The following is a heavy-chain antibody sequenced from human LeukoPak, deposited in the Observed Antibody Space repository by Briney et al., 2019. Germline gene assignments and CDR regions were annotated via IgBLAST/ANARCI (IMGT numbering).Heavy chain of an antibody. D-gene: IGHD2/OR15-2a*01. V-gene: IGHV1-2*06. Sequence: GASVKVSCKASGGTFSSYAISWVRQAPGQGLEWMGRINPNSGTTNYAQRFQGRVTMTRDTSISTAYMELSRLRSDDTAVYYCARALVITPLPWFDYWGPGTLVTVSS. CDR3: ARALVITPLPWFDY. CDR2: INPNSGTT. J-gene: IGHJ4*02. CDR1: GGTFSSYA.